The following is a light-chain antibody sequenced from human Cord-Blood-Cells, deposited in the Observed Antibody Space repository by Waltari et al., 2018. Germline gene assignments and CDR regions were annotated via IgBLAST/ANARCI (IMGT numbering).Light chain of an antibody. CDR3: SSYTSSSTWV. V-gene: IGLV2-14*03. Sequence: QSALPPPASVSGSPGPSITISCPGTSSEVGGYNHAPWYQQHPGKAPKLMIYDVSNRPSGVSNRFSGSKSGNTASLTISGLQAEDEADYYCSSYTSSSTWVFGGGTKLTVL. CDR1: SSEVGGYNH. J-gene: IGLJ3*02. CDR2: DVS.